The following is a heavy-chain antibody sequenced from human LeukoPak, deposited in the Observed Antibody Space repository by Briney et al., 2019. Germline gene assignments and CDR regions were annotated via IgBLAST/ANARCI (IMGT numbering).Heavy chain of an antibody. CDR2: IYPRDSDT. CDR3: AKSTSTSDGMDV. CDR1: GYNFPSYW. J-gene: IGHJ6*02. V-gene: IGHV5-51*01. Sequence: GESLKISCKGSGYNFPSYWIGWVRQMPGKGLEWMGIIYPRDSDTRYSPAFQGQVTISVDKSISTAYLQWSSLKASDTAMYYCAKSTSTSDGMDVWGQGTTVTVSS.